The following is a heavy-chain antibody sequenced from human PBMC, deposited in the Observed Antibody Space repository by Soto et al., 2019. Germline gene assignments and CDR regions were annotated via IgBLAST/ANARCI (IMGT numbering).Heavy chain of an antibody. V-gene: IGHV3-30-3*01. CDR3: ARDFPYCGSTSCYSAAPKY. D-gene: IGHD2-2*01. CDR1: GFSFSNYA. J-gene: IGHJ4*02. Sequence: GGSLRLSYAASGFSFSNYAMHWVRQTPDKGLEWVAVMSHDGSSSFYADSVKGRFTVSRDNSKTTLYLQMNSLSTEDTAVYYCARDFPYCGSTSCYSAAPKYWGQGTLVTVSS. CDR2: MSHDGSSS.